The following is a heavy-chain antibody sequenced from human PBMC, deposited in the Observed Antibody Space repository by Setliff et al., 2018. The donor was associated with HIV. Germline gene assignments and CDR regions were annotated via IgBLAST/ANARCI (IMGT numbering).Heavy chain of an antibody. J-gene: IGHJ4*02. V-gene: IGHV3-48*01. CDR1: GFVFTDHS. D-gene: IGHD1-26*01. CDR3: VRDQLRHPERWDFDF. CDR2: ITATGTTV. Sequence: PGGSLRLSCAASGFVFTDHSFHWVRQAPGGGLEWLSFITATGTTVSYADSVRGRFIIFRGSVTNVLYLQMKSLRVEDTALYYCVRDQLRHPERWDFDFWGQGTLVTVSS.